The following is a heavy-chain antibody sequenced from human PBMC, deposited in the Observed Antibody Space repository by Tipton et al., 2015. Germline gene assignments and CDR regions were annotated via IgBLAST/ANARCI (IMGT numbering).Heavy chain of an antibody. V-gene: IGHV4-31*03. CDR1: GVSISSGAYY. CDR2: SYYTGNT. Sequence: TLSLTCTVSGVSISSGAYYWTWIRQHPGKGLEWIAYSYYTGNTYFNPSLKSRVSVSIDTSKNHLSLNLTSVTAADTAVYYCARGGSMSTDEFVDWGQGTLVTVSS. CDR3: ARGGSMSTDEFVD. J-gene: IGHJ4*02. D-gene: IGHD5/OR15-5a*01.